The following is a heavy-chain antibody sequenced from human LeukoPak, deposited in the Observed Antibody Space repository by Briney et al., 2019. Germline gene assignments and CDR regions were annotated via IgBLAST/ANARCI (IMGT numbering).Heavy chain of an antibody. Sequence: ASETLSLTCTVSGGSISSYYWSWIRQPPGKGLEWIGYIYYSGSTNYNPSLKSRVTISVDTSKNQFSLKLSSVTAADTAVYYCARHGPYEDGYNQGVDYWGQGTLVTVSS. CDR3: ARHGPYEDGYNQGVDY. D-gene: IGHD5-24*01. CDR2: IYYSGST. CDR1: GGSISSYY. J-gene: IGHJ4*02. V-gene: IGHV4-59*08.